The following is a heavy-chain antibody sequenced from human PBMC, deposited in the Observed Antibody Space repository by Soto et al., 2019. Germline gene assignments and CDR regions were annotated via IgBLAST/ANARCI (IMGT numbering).Heavy chain of an antibody. CDR3: ARAVAVAADFDY. D-gene: IGHD6-19*01. CDR2: INAGNGNT. J-gene: IGHJ4*02. CDR1: GYTFTSYA. V-gene: IGHV1-3*01. Sequence: GPSVKVSCKASGYTFTSYAMHWVRQAPGQRLEWMGWINAGNGNTKYSQKFQGRVTITRDTSASTAYMELSSLRSEDTAVYYCARAVAVAADFDYWGQGTLVTVSS.